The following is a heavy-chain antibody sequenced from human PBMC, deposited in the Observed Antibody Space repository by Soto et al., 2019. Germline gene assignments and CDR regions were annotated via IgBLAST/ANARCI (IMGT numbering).Heavy chain of an antibody. CDR1: GFTVSSNY. CDR3: ARVDGSGSYYTPSNYYYGMDV. D-gene: IGHD3-10*01. J-gene: IGHJ6*02. Sequence: PGGSLRLSCAASGFTVSSNYMSWVRQAPGKGLEWVSVIYSGGSTYYADSVKGRFTISRDNSKNTLYLQMNSLRAEDTAVYYCARVDGSGSYYTPSNYYYGMDVWGQGTTVTV. CDR2: IYSGGST. V-gene: IGHV3-53*01.